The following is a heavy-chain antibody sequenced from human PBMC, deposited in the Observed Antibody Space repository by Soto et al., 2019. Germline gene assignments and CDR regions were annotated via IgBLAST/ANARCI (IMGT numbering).Heavy chain of an antibody. CDR2: INPSGGST. D-gene: IGHD3-22*01. J-gene: IGHJ3*02. V-gene: IGHV1-46*01. CDR1: GYTFTSYY. CDR3: ARGPVAGRYDSSLDI. Sequence: ASVKVSCKASGYTFTSYYMHWVRQAPGQGLEWMGIINPSGGSTSYAQKFQGRVTMTRDTSTSTVYMELSSLRSEDTAVYYCARGPVAGRYDSSLDIWGQGTMVTVSS.